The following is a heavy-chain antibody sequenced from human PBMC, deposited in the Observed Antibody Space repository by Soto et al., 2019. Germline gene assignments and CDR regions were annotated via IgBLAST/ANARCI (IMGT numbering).Heavy chain of an antibody. V-gene: IGHV1-69*01. Sequence: QEQLVQSGAEVKKPGSSVRVSCKASGGSFSRFAFSWVRQAPGQGLEWMGGIIPVFGTTKYTERFQGRVTMNADDSTSTVYLELRSLRSEDTAVYYCARDKGKIFGVGNDAFDIWGQGTLVTVSS. CDR2: IIPVFGTT. J-gene: IGHJ3*02. CDR3: ARDKGKIFGVGNDAFDI. D-gene: IGHD3-3*01. CDR1: GGSFSRFA.